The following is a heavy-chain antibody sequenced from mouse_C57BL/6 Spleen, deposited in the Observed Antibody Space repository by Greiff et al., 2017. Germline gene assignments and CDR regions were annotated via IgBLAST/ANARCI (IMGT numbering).Heavy chain of an antibody. CDR3: TGRLRYY. D-gene: IGHD1-1*01. CDR2: IDPETGGT. V-gene: IGHV1-15*01. Sequence: QVQLQQSGAELVRPGASLTLSCKASGFTFTDYEMHWVKQTPVHGLEWIGAIDPETGGTSYNQKFKGKDILTADKSSSTAYMELRSLTTEDSAVYYCTGRLRYYWGQGTTLTVSS. J-gene: IGHJ2*01. CDR1: GFTFTDYE.